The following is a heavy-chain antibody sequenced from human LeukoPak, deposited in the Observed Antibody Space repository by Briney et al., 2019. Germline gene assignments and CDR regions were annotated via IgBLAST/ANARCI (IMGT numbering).Heavy chain of an antibody. V-gene: IGHV3-15*01. D-gene: IGHD3-10*01. CDR1: GFTFSSYS. CDR2: IKTKTDGGTT. J-gene: IGHJ4*02. CDR3: ARDYYGSGSYSPFDY. Sequence: GGSLRLSCAASGFTFSSYSMNWVRQAPGKGLEWVGRIKTKTDGGTTDYAAPVKGRFTIPRDDSKNTLYLQMNSLRAEDTAVYYCARDYYGSGSYSPFDYWGQGTLVTVSS.